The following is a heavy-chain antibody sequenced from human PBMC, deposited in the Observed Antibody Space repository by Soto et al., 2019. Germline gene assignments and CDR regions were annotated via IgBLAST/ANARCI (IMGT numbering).Heavy chain of an antibody. D-gene: IGHD3-16*01. CDR2: ISSSGSTI. CDR1: GFTFSSYE. J-gene: IGHJ6*02. Sequence: LRLSCAASGFTFSSYEMNWVRQAPGKGLEWVSYISSSGSTIYYADSVKGRFTISRDNAKNSLYLQMNSLRAEDTAVYYCARAAADYDYVWGSYYYYGMDVWGQGTTVTVSS. CDR3: ARAAADYDYVWGSYYYYGMDV. V-gene: IGHV3-48*03.